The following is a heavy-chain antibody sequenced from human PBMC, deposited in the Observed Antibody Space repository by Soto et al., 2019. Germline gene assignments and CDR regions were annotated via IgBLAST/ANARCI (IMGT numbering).Heavy chain of an antibody. CDR3: ARVKSIAAPSAVSYNWFDP. J-gene: IGHJ5*02. Sequence: QVQLVQSGAEVKKPGSSVKVSCKASGGTFSSYAISWVRQAPGQGLEWMGGIIPIFGTANYAQKFQGRVTITADESTSTAYMGLGSLRSEDTAVYYCARVKSIAAPSAVSYNWFDPWGQGTLVTVSS. V-gene: IGHV1-69*12. CDR2: IIPIFGTA. D-gene: IGHD6-6*01. CDR1: GGTFSSYA.